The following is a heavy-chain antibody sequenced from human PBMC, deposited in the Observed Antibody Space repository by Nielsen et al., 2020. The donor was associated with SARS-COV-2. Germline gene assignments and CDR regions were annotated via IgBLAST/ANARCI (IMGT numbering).Heavy chain of an antibody. J-gene: IGHJ4*02. CDR1: GFTFSNAW. CDR3: TTTLRRKGYDYVWGSYRHTRTSFDY. Sequence: GGSLRLSCAASGFTFSNAWMSWVRQAPGKGLEWVGRIKSKTDGGTTDYAAPVKGRFTISRDDSKNTLYLQMNSLKTEDTAVYYCTTTLRRKGYDYVWGSYRHTRTSFDYWGQGTLVTVSS. CDR2: IKSKTDGGTT. V-gene: IGHV3-15*01. D-gene: IGHD3-16*02.